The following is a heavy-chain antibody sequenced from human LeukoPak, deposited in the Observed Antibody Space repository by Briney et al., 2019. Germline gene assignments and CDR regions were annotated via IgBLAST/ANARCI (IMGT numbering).Heavy chain of an antibody. CDR3: ARVKAYGGNSEIDY. D-gene: IGHD4-23*01. J-gene: IGHJ4*02. CDR1: GGSITNYS. CDR2: IYHSGST. V-gene: IGHV4-30-2*01. Sequence: SETLSLTCTVSGGSITNYSWSWIRQPPGKGLEWIGYIYHSGSTYYNPSLKSRVTISVDRSKNQFSLKLSSVTAADTAVYYCARVKAYGGNSEIDYWGQGTLVTVSS.